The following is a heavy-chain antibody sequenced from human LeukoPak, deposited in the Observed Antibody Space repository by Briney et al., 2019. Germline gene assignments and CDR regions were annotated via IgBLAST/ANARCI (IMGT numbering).Heavy chain of an antibody. J-gene: IGHJ4*02. CDR1: GYSISSGYY. D-gene: IGHD3-22*01. CDR2: IYYSGST. V-gene: IGHV4-61*01. CDR3: ARKHTYYYDSSGHFDY. Sequence: SETLSLTCTVSGYSISSGYYWGWIRQPPGKGLEWIGYIYYSGSTNYNPPLKSRVTISVDTSKNQFSLKLSSVTAADTAVYYCARKHTYYYDSSGHFDYWGQGTLVTVSS.